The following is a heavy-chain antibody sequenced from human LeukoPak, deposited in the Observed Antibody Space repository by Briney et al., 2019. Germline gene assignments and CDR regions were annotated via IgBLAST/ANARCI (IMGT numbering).Heavy chain of an antibody. CDR3: ARSSYYVDY. V-gene: IGHV4-34*01. Sequence: SETLSLTCAVYGGPFSGYYWSWIRQPPGKGLEWIGEINHSGSTNYNPSLKSRVTISVDTSKNQFSLKLSSVTAADTAVYYCARSSYYVDYWGQGTLVTVSS. D-gene: IGHD1-26*01. CDR2: INHSGST. J-gene: IGHJ4*02. CDR1: GGPFSGYY.